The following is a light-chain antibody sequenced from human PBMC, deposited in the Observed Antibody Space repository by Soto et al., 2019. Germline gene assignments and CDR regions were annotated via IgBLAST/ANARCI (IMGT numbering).Light chain of an antibody. CDR3: CSYAGTYTYV. J-gene: IGLJ1*01. V-gene: IGLV2-11*01. Sequence: LTQPRSVSGSLGQSVTISCTGTSSDVGGYDYVSWYQQHPGKAPKLMIHDVSKRPSGVPDRFSGSKSGNTASLTISGLQGEDEADYYCCSYAGTYTYVFGTGTKVTVL. CDR2: DVS. CDR1: SSDVGGYDY.